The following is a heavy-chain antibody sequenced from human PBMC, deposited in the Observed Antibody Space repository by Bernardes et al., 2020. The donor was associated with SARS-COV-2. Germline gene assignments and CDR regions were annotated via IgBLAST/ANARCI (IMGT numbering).Heavy chain of an antibody. D-gene: IGHD4-4*01. CDR1: GFTFTSSA. Sequence: SVQVSCKASGFTFTSSAVQWVRQARGQRLEWIGWIVVGSGNTTYAQKFQERVTITRDMSTSTAYMELSSLRSEDTAVYYCARGYSNYYYYGMDVWGQGTTVTVSS. J-gene: IGHJ6*02. CDR3: ARGYSNYYYYGMDV. CDR2: IVVGSGNT. V-gene: IGHV1-58*01.